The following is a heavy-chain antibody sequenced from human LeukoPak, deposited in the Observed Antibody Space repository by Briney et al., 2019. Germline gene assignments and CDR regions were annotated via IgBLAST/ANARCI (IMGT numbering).Heavy chain of an antibody. CDR2: IYTSGST. V-gene: IGHV4-4*07. D-gene: IGHD3-22*01. CDR3: ARSYYVRRGYYYEGG. CDR1: GGSISSYY. J-gene: IGHJ4*02. Sequence: SETLSLTCTVSGGSISSYYWSWIRQPAGKGLEWIGRIYTSGSTNYNPSLKSRVSMSVDTSKNQFSLKLSSVTAADTAVDYFARSYYVRRGYYYEGGWGQGTLVTGSS.